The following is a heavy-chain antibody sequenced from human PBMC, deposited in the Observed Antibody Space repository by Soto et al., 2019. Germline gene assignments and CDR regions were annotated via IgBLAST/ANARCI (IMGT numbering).Heavy chain of an antibody. J-gene: IGHJ4*02. CDR3: AREPTVSRQRTGFDY. Sequence: QVQLVQSGAEVKKPGASVKVSCKAAGGTFSSYAISWVRQAPGQGLEWMGGIIPIFGTANYAQKFQGRVTITADESTRTAYMELSRLRSEDTDVYYCAREPTVSRQRTGFDYWGQGTLVTVSS. V-gene: IGHV1-69*01. CDR1: GGTFSSYA. CDR2: IIPIFGTA. D-gene: IGHD4-17*01.